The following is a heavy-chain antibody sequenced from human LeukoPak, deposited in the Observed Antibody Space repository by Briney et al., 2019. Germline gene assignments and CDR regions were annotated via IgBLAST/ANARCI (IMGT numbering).Heavy chain of an antibody. CDR1: GFIISGHS. V-gene: IGHV3-21*01. CDR2: IDTNSFYI. Sequence: GGSLRLSCEASGFIISGHSMNWVRQAPGKGLEWVASIDTNSFYIYHADAVMGRFTISRDNAKNSLYLQMTSLRVEDTAVYYCARDSPPSPWGQGTLVTVSS. CDR3: ARDSPPSP. J-gene: IGHJ5*02.